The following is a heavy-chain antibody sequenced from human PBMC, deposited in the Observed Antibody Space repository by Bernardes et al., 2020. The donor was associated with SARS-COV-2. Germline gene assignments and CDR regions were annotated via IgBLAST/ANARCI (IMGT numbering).Heavy chain of an antibody. Sequence: SVKVSCKASGGTINMFVMSWVRQAPGRRLEWMGGIIPIFGTTHYAQKFQGRVTITADESTSTAYLELRSLRSEDTAIYFCARGRDIVVEPSDSDASDVWCQGTMVTVST. CDR3: ARGRDIVVEPSDSDASDV. J-gene: IGHJ3*01. CDR2: IIPIFGTT. D-gene: IGHD2-2*01. CDR1: GGTINMFV. V-gene: IGHV1-69*13.